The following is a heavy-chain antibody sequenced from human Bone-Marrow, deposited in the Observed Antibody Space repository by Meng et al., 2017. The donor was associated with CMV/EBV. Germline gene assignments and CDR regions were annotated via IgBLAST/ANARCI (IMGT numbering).Heavy chain of an antibody. V-gene: IGHV3-23*03. CDR3: ARSMYYDFWSGYRGYFDL. D-gene: IGHD3-3*01. J-gene: IGHJ2*01. Sequence: GESLKISCAASGFTFSSYAMSWVRQAPGKGLEWVSVIYSGGSRTYYADSVKGRFTISRDNSKNTLYLQMNSLRAEDTAVYYCARSMYYDFWSGYRGYFDLWGRGTLVTVSS. CDR2: IYSGGSRT. CDR1: GFTFSSYA.